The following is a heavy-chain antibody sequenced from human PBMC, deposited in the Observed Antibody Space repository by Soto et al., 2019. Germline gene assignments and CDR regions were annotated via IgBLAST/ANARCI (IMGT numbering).Heavy chain of an antibody. J-gene: IGHJ4*02. CDR1: GYTLTELS. D-gene: IGHD2-15*01. V-gene: IGHV1-24*01. CDR3: VVVRAATGGGFFDS. Sequence: GXSVKFSCKVSGYTLTELSMHWVRQAPGKGLEWLGGFDPEDGVTIYAQKFQGRVTMTEDTATDTAYMELSSLRSEDTAVYYCVVVRAATGGGFFDSCGQGTLVTVSS. CDR2: FDPEDGVT.